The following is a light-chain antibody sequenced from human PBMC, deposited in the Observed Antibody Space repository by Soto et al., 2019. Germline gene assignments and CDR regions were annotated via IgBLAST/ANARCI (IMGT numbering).Light chain of an antibody. CDR1: QSVSSN. V-gene: IGKV3-15*01. CDR3: QQYNNWPRT. CDR2: GAS. Sequence: EIVMTQSPATLSVSLGERATLSCRASQSVSSNLAWYQQKPGQAPRLLIYGASTRATGIPARFSGSGSGTEFTLTISSLQSEDFAVYYCQQYNNWPRTIGQGTKVEIK. J-gene: IGKJ1*01.